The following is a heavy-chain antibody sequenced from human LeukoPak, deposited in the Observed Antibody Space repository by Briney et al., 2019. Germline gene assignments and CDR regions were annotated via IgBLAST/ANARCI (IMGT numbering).Heavy chain of an antibody. CDR2: IISSSSYT. J-gene: IGHJ4*02. CDR1: GFTFSDYY. CDR3: ARAHRQDYYDSSGYFDY. Sequence: GGSLRLSCAASGFTFSDYYMSWIRQAPGKGLGWVSYIISSSSYTNYADSVKGRFTISRDNAKNSLYLQMNSLRAEDTAVYYCARAHRQDYYDSSGYFDYWGQGTLVTVSS. V-gene: IGHV3-11*05. D-gene: IGHD3-22*01.